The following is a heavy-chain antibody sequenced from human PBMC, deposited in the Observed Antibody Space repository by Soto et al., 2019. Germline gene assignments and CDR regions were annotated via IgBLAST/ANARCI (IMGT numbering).Heavy chain of an antibody. CDR2: IIPIFGTA. Sequence: ASVKSSCKPGVGTGSSYASSWVRQAPGQGLEWMGGIIPIFGTANYAQKFQGRVTITADESTSTAYMELSSLRSEDTAVYYCARDIGYRYGYTDYYGMDVWGQGTTVPVSS. J-gene: IGHJ6*02. V-gene: IGHV1-69*13. CDR3: ARDIGYRYGYTDYYGMDV. D-gene: IGHD5-18*01. CDR1: VGTGSSYA.